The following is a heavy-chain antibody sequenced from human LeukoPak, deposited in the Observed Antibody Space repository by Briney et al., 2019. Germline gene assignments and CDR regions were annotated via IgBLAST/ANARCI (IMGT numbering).Heavy chain of an antibody. CDR2: ISAYNGNT. V-gene: IGHV1-18*01. CDR1: GYTFTSYG. J-gene: IGHJ6*02. D-gene: IGHD3-10*01. Sequence: EASVKVSCKASGYTFTSYGISWVRQAPGQGLEWMGWISAYNGNTNYAQKLQGRVTMTTGTSTSTAYMELRSLRSDDTAVYYCARWFGELWDYYYGMDVWGQGTTVTVSS. CDR3: ARWFGELWDYYYGMDV.